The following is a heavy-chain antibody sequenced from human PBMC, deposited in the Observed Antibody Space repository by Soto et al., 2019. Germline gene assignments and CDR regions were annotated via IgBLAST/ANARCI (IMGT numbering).Heavy chain of an antibody. V-gene: IGHV3-11*06. Sequence: GGSLRLSCEGSGFTFSDYYMSWIRQAPGRGLEWISYSSNSGTFTRYSDSVKGRFSISRDNTKNFLYLQMNSLRAEATAVYYCARSGDNYNVLDYWGQGT. CDR3: ARSGDNYNVLDY. J-gene: IGHJ4*02. D-gene: IGHD3-10*02. CDR1: GFTFSDYY. CDR2: SSNSGTFT.